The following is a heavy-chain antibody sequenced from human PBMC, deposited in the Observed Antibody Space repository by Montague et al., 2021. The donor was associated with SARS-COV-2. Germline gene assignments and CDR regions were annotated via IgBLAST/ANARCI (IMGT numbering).Heavy chain of an antibody. Sequence: SLRLSCSASGFPFRSYWVHWVRQVPGRGLVWVSRIRPDGTSTHYAASVKGRFIISRDNAKNTLSLEMTNLRVDDTAIYYCVRPLWFGDSDYYFESWGQGTLVSVSS. J-gene: IGHJ4*02. D-gene: IGHD3-10*01. V-gene: IGHV3-74*01. CDR3: VRPLWFGDSDYYFES. CDR1: GFPFRSYW. CDR2: IRPDGTST.